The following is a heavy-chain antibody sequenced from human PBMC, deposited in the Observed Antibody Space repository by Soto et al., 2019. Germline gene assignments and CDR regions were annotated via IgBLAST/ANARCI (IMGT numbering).Heavy chain of an antibody. CDR3: ARGIFGSGTANDY. Sequence: EVQLVEPGGGLVQPGGSLRLSCAASGFTFSGSWMHWVRQAPGKGLVWVSRINGDGSGTSYADFVKGRFTISRGDAKNTLFLQMNGLRAEDTAVYYCARGIFGSGTANDYWGQGTLVTVSS. V-gene: IGHV3-74*01. CDR2: INGDGSGT. CDR1: GFTFSGSW. J-gene: IGHJ4*02. D-gene: IGHD3-10*01.